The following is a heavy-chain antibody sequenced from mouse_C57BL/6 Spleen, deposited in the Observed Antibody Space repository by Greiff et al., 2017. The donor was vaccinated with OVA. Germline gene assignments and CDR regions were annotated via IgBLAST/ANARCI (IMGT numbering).Heavy chain of an antibody. V-gene: IGHV1-15*01. Sequence: QVQLQQSGAELVRPGASVTLSCKASGYTFTDYEMHWVKQTPVHGLEWIGAIDPETGGTAYNQKFKGKAILTADKSSSTAYMELRSLTSEDSAVYYCTRKGLYGSFDYWGQGTTLTVSS. CDR1: GYTFTDYE. CDR3: TRKGLYGSFDY. J-gene: IGHJ2*01. D-gene: IGHD1-1*01. CDR2: IDPETGGT.